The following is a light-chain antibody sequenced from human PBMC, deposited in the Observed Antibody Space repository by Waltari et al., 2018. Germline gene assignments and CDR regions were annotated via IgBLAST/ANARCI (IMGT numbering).Light chain of an antibody. Sequence: QSALTQPASVSGSPGQPITISCTGTSGDIGVFHYVSWYQQHPGKVPKLLIYAVSKRPSGVSNRVSGSKSGNTASLTISGLQAEDEADYYCSSYTNSNTWVFGGGTKLTVL. CDR1: SGDIGVFHY. V-gene: IGLV2-14*03. CDR3: SSYTNSNTWV. J-gene: IGLJ3*02. CDR2: AVS.